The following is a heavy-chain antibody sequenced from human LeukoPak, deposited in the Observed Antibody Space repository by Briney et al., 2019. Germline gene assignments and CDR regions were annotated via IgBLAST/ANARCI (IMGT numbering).Heavy chain of an antibody. CDR2: ISSTGNT. CDR3: ARVPPSYSDSSKIYYYYYVDV. Sequence: SETLSLTCTVSGGSITNCCWGWIRQPAGRGLDWIGRISSTGNTAYSPSLQSRVTMSVDTSKNQFSLKLNSVTAADTAVYYCARVPPSYSDSSKIYYYYYVDVWGKRTPVTVSS. J-gene: IGHJ6*03. CDR1: GGSITNCC. V-gene: IGHV4-4*07. D-gene: IGHD1-26*01.